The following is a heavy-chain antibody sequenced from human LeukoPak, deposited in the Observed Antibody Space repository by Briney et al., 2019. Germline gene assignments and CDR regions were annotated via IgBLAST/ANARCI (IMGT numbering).Heavy chain of an antibody. V-gene: IGHV3-23*01. Sequence: GGSLRLSCAASGFTFNNYLMSWVRQAPGKGLEWVSVLFTGSGRTLYADSVKGRFTISGDTSRTTLYLQMNGLRAEDTAVYYCAKECDYSPGHKFDLWGQGTLVTVSS. CDR3: AKECDYSPGHKFDL. J-gene: IGHJ4*02. CDR2: LFTGSGRT. CDR1: GFTFNNYL. D-gene: IGHD3-10*01.